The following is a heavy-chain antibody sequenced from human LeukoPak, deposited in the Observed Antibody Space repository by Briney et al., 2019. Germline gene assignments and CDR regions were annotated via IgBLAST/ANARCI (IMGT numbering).Heavy chain of an antibody. Sequence: SETLSLTCAVYGGSFSGYYWSWIRQPPGKGLEWIGEINHSGSTNYNPSLKSRVTISVDTSKNQFSLKLSSVTAADTAVYYCARAEIKLYNQRTYYSDYWGQGALVSVSS. D-gene: IGHD3-16*02. CDR1: GGSFSGYY. J-gene: IGHJ4*02. CDR2: INHSGST. CDR3: ARAEIKLYNQRTYYSDY. V-gene: IGHV4-34*01.